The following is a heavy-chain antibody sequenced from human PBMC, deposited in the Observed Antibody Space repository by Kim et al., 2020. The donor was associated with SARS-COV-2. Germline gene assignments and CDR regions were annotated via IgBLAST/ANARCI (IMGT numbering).Heavy chain of an antibody. CDR1: GGSISSDRY. Sequence: SETLSLTCTVSGGSISSDRYWGWIRQPPGKGLEWIGSMYSGGSAWYNPSLKSRVTLSADTSKNQLSLRLTSVTAADTALYFCARPAVGISGGSRFDPWGQGTLVTVSS. V-gene: IGHV4-39*01. CDR3: ARPAVGISGGSRFDP. J-gene: IGHJ5*02. D-gene: IGHD6-13*01. CDR2: MYSGGSA.